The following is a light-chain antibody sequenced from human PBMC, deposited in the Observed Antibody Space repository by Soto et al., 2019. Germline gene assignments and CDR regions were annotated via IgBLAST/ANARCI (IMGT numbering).Light chain of an antibody. Sequence: EVELTQSPATLSLSSGETATLXXRASQSVDKFLAWYQQRPGQPPRLXIFDSSNRATGVPARFSGSGAGTEFTLTIRSLQSEDFAVYYCQQYKNWPRTFGQGTKVDI. J-gene: IGKJ1*01. CDR2: DSS. CDR1: QSVDKF. V-gene: IGKV3-11*01. CDR3: QQYKNWPRT.